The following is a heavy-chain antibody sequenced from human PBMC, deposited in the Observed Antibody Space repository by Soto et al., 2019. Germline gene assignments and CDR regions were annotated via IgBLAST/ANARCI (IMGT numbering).Heavy chain of an antibody. Sequence: GSLRLSCAASGFTFSTYAMTWVRQAPGKGLEWVSGIGATDGTTYYADSVKGRFTISRDNSKSRLYLQMNSLRADDTAVYYCAKDPVYGGSKWGFGPWGQGILVTVSS. CDR3: AKDPVYGGSKWGFGP. D-gene: IGHD4-17*01. J-gene: IGHJ5*02. CDR1: GFTFSTYA. V-gene: IGHV3-23*01. CDR2: IGATDGTT.